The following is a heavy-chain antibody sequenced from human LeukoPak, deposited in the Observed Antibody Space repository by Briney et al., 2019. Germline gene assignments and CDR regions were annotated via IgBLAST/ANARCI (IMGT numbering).Heavy chain of an antibody. CDR2: IIPILGIA. V-gene: IGHV1-69*04. CDR1: GGTFSSYV. J-gene: IGHJ4*02. CDR3: ARTFMITEDFDY. Sequence: GASVKVSCKASGGTFSSYVISWVRQAPGQGLEWMGRIIPILGIANYAQKFQGRVTITADKSTSTAYMELSSLRSEDTAVYYCARTFMITEDFDYWGQGTLVTVSS. D-gene: IGHD3-16*01.